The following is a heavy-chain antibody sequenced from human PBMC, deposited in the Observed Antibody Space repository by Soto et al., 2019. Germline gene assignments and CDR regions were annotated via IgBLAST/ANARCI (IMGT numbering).Heavy chain of an antibody. Sequence: LSLTCAVSDFSISSGHYWGWIRQPPGKGLEWIGSIYHSGTTYNNPSLKSRVTMSVDTSKNQFSLKASDTAMYYCARDSSGNYYEQGFDTWGQGTLVTVSS. CDR2: IYHSGTT. V-gene: IGHV4-38-2*02. J-gene: IGHJ5*02. CDR1: DFSISSGHY. CDR3: ARDSSGNYYEQGFDT. D-gene: IGHD3-22*01.